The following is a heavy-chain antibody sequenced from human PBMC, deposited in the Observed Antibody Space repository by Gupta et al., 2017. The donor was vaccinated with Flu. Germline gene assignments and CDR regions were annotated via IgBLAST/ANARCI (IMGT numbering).Heavy chain of an antibody. D-gene: IGHD3-3*01. CDR3: KIEKTRDVLRFMEYYCFSSHFSNKM. CDR1: GVIFSIGS. J-gene: IGHJ6*02. Sequence: VQLVESGGGLVKPGGSLRLSCRASGVIFSIGSMTWVRQSPGKGMEWVGRINSNTDGGTTDYAATVKARSKIASEESKNTLYLQRNNLKCEEKSMYSCKIEKTRDVLRFMEYYCFSSHFSNKMWGQGTTVTVSS. CDR2: INSNTDGGTT. V-gene: IGHV3-15*01.